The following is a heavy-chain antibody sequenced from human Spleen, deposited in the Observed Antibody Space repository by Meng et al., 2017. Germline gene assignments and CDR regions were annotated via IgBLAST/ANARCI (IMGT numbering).Heavy chain of an antibody. D-gene: IGHD6-19*01. CDR1: GYSINTDYY. J-gene: IGHJ4*02. Sequence: SETLSLTCTVSGYSINTDYYWGWIRQPPGKGLEWLGSIYHSGSAYYNPSLKTRVTISVHTSKNQFSLKLSSVTAADAAVYYCARFDTRGWYHNWGQGTLVTVSS. CDR2: IYHSGSA. CDR3: ARFDTRGWYHN. V-gene: IGHV4-38-2*02.